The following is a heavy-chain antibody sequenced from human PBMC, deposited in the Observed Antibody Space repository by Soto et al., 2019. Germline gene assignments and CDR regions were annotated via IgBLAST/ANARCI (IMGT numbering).Heavy chain of an antibody. Sequence: QVQLVESGGGVVQPGRSLRLSFAASGFTFSSYAMHWVRQAPGKGLEWVAVISYDGSNKYYADSVKGRFTISRDNSNNTLQLQMNSLRAEYTAVYYCARCRVGESIYYYYGMDVWGQGTTVTVSS. V-gene: IGHV3-30-3*01. D-gene: IGHD3-10*01. CDR1: GFTFSSYA. J-gene: IGHJ6*02. CDR3: ARCRVGESIYYYYGMDV. CDR2: ISYDGSNK.